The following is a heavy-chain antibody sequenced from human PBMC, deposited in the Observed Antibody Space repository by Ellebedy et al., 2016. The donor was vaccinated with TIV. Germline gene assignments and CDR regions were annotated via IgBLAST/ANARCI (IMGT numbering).Heavy chain of an antibody. CDR3: ARESAYCGGDCYIPDY. CDR1: GFTFSSYA. V-gene: IGHV3-30-3*01. D-gene: IGHD2-21*01. CDR2: ISYDGSNK. J-gene: IGHJ4*02. Sequence: GESLKISXAASGFTFSSYAMHWVRQAPGKGLEWVAVISYDGSNKYYADSVKGRFTISRDNSKNTLYLQMNSLRAEDTAVYYCARESAYCGGDCYIPDYWGQGTLVTVSS.